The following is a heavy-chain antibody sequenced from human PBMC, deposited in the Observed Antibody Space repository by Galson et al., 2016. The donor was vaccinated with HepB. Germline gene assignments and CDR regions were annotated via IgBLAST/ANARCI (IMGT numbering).Heavy chain of an antibody. CDR2: ISASGGKT. D-gene: IGHD3-9*01. CDR1: GFTFSSYA. CDR3: AKDTIGDILTGYGLDV. J-gene: IGHJ6*02. V-gene: IGHV3-23*01. Sequence: SLRLSCATSGFTFSSYAMTWVRQAPGKGLEWAAGISASGGKTSHAGSVKGRFTISRDNSKYTLNLQMNSLRAEDTAVYFCAKDTIGDILTGYGLDVWGQGTTVTVSS.